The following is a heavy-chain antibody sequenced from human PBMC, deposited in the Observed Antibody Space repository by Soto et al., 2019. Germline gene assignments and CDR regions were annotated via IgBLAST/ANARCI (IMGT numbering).Heavy chain of an antibody. D-gene: IGHD1-26*01. Sequence: QVQLVQSGAEVKKPGSSVKVSCEASGGTFSSYPINWVRQAPGQGLEWMGGIIPFFGTSNYAQKFQGRVPITADDSTSTAYMELRSLRSEDTAVYYCARVGHITNYGMAVWGQGTTVTVSS. CDR3: ARVGHITNYGMAV. V-gene: IGHV1-69*01. CDR1: GGTFSSYP. CDR2: IIPFFGTS. J-gene: IGHJ6*02.